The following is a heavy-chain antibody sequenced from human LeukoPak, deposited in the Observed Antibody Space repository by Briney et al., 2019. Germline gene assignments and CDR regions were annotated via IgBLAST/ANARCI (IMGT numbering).Heavy chain of an antibody. J-gene: IGHJ4*02. Sequence: ASVKVPCKASGYTFTGYYMHWVRQAPGQGLEWMGWINPNSGGTNYAQKFQGRVTMTRDTSISTAYMELSRLRPDDTAVYYCARVARVRSGYDLGYWGQGTLVTVSS. CDR1: GYTFTGYY. D-gene: IGHD5-12*01. CDR3: ARVARVRSGYDLGY. V-gene: IGHV1-2*02. CDR2: INPNSGGT.